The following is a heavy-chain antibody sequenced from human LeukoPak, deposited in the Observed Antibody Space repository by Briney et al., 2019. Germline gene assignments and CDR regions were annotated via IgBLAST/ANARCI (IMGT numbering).Heavy chain of an antibody. CDR2: IRYDGNSQ. D-gene: IGHD1-1*01. CDR1: GFTFSHAW. CDR3: GKDAGTISWDDPLGY. J-gene: IGHJ4*02. Sequence: PGGSLRLSCAVSGFTFSHAWMSWVRQAPGKGLEWVAFIRYDGNSQYFVDSVKGRFTISRDNSKNTLFLQMNSLRPEDTAVYYCGKDAGTISWDDPLGYWGQGTLVTDSS. V-gene: IGHV3-30*02.